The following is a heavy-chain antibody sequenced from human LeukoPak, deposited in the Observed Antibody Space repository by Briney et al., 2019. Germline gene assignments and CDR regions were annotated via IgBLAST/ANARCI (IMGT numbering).Heavy chain of an antibody. J-gene: IGHJ4*02. D-gene: IGHD6-13*01. V-gene: IGHV1-2*02. CDR3: ASSQTYSSSWFSPYYFDY. CDR2: INPNSGGT. CDR1: GYTFTGYY. Sequence: ASVKVSCKASGYTFTGYYMHWVRQAPGQGLEWMGWINPNSGGTNYAQKFQGRVTMTRDTSISTAYMELSRLRSDDTAVYYCASSQTYSSSWFSPYYFDYWGQGTLVTVSS.